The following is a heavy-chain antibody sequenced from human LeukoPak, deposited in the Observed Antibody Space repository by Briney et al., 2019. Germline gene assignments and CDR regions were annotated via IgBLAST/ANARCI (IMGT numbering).Heavy chain of an antibody. J-gene: IGHJ4*02. V-gene: IGHV4-59*08. D-gene: IGHD5-18*01. CDR2: IYYSGST. Sequence: PSETLSLTCTVSGGPISSYYWSWIRQPPGKGLEWIGYIYYSGSTNYNPSLKSRVTISVDTSKNQFSLKLSSVTAADTAVYYCARNRGYSYGYPFDYWGQGTLVTVSS. CDR1: GGPISSYY. CDR3: ARNRGYSYGYPFDY.